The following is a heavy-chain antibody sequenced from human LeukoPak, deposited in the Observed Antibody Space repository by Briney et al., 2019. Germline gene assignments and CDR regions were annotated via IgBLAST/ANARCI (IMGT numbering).Heavy chain of an antibody. CDR3: AKRGVVIRVILVGFHKEANYFDS. V-gene: IGHV3-23*01. J-gene: IGHJ4*02. CDR1: GITLSNYG. CDR2: ISDRGDRT. Sequence: GGSLRLSCAVSGITLSNYGMSWVRQAPGKGLEWVAGISDRGDRTNYADSVKGRFTISRDTPKNTLYLQMNSLRAEDTAVYFCAKRGVVIRVILVGFHKEANYFDSWGQGALVSVS. D-gene: IGHD3-22*01.